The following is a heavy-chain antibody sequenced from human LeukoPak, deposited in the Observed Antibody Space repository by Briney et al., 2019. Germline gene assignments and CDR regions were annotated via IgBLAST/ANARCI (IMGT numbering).Heavy chain of an antibody. CDR2: IIPILGIA. V-gene: IGHV1-69*04. Sequence: SVKVSCKASGGTFSSYAISWVRQAPGQGLEWMGRIIPILGIANYAQKFQGRVTITADKSTSTAYMELSSLRSEDTAVYYCARGDFYCSSTSCYSRYYYYYMDVWGKGTTVTVSS. D-gene: IGHD2-2*02. CDR3: ARGDFYCSSTSCYSRYYYYYMDV. CDR1: GGTFSSYA. J-gene: IGHJ6*03.